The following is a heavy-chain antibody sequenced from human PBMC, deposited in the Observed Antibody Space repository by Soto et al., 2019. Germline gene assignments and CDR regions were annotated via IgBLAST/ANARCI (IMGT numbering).Heavy chain of an antibody. D-gene: IGHD2-15*01. CDR3: AREGYCSGGSCQGWFDP. Sequence: LRLSCAASGFTFSSYGMHWVRQAPGKGLEWVAVIWYDGSNKYYADSVKGRFTISRDNSKNTLYLQMNSLRAEDTAVYYCAREGYCSGGSCQGWFDPWGQGTLVTVSS. CDR1: GFTFSSYG. CDR2: IWYDGSNK. J-gene: IGHJ5*02. V-gene: IGHV3-33*01.